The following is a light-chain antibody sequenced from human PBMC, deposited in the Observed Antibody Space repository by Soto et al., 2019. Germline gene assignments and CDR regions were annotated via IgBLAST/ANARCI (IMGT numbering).Light chain of an antibody. CDR1: QSITNC. CDR2: DAS. Sequence: DIQMTQSPSTLSASVGDRVTITWRASQSITNCLAWYQQKPGKAPKLLIFDASSLRSGVPSRFSGSGSGTEFTLTISSLQPEDFATYYCQQHNHYSPYTFGQGTKLEIK. V-gene: IGKV1-5*03. CDR3: QQHNHYSPYT. J-gene: IGKJ2*01.